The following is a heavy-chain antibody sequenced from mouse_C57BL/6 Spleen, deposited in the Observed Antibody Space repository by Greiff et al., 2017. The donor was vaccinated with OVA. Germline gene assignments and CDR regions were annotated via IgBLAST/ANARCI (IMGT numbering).Heavy chain of an antibody. V-gene: IGHV1-18*01. J-gene: IGHJ4*01. CDR2: INPNNGGT. CDR1: GYTFTDYN. CDR3: ARRGGAMDY. Sequence: EVQLQQSGPELVKPVASVKIPCKASGYTFTDYNMDWVKQSHGKSLEWIGDINPNNGGTIYNQKFKGKATLTVDKSSSTAYMELRSLTSEDTAVYYCARRGGAMDYWGQGTSVTVSS.